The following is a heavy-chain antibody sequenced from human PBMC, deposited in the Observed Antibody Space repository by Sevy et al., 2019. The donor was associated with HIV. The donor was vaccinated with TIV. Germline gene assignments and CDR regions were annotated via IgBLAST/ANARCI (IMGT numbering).Heavy chain of an antibody. V-gene: IGHV4-4*02. CDR3: ARPVFTMVQGGHRSLYGMDV. J-gene: IGHJ6*02. CDR1: GGSISSSNW. Sequence: SETLSLTCAVSGGSISSSNWWSWVRQPAGKGLEWIGEIYHGGSTNYNPSLKSRVTISVDKSKNQFSLKLSSVTAADTAVYYCARPVFTMVQGGHRSLYGMDVWGQGTTVTVSS. CDR2: IYHGGST. D-gene: IGHD3-10*01.